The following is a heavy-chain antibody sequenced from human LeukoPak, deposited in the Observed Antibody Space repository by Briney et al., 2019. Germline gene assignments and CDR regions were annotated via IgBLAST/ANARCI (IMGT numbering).Heavy chain of an antibody. V-gene: IGHV5-51*01. CDR2: IYPDDSDT. CDR1: GYRFASYW. Sequence: GESLKISCKGSGYRFASYWIGWVRQMPGKGLQWMGTIYPDDSDTRYSPAFQGQVTISADKSISTAYLQWSDLKASDTAMYYCARHTRWDCTDTSCYNDYWGQGTLVTVSS. CDR3: ARHTRWDCTDTSCYNDY. D-gene: IGHD2-2*02. J-gene: IGHJ4*01.